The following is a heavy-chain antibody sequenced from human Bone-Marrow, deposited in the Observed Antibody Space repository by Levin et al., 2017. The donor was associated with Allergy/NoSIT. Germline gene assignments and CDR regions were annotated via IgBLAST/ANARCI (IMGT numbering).Heavy chain of an antibody. Sequence: PGGSLRLSCAASGFNFSSYDMHWVRQAPGKGLEWVALIWSHGSNTYYADSVKGRFTISRDNSRNTMYLHMNSLRVEDTAVYYCARPQGGATGDFQHWGQGTLVTVSS. D-gene: IGHD1-26*01. CDR3: ARPQGGATGDFQH. CDR1: GFNFSSYD. V-gene: IGHV3-33*01. CDR2: IWSHGSNT. J-gene: IGHJ1*01.